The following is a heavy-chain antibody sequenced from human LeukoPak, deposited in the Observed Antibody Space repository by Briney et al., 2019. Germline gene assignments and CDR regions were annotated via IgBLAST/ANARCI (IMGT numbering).Heavy chain of an antibody. Sequence: ASVKVSCKASGYTFTGYYMHWVRQAPGQGLEWMGWINPNSGGTNYAQKFQGRVTMTRDTSIRTAYMELSRLRSDDTAMYYCARYYIGGRCFDYWGQGTLVTVSS. CDR2: INPNSGGT. D-gene: IGHD3-10*01. J-gene: IGHJ4*02. CDR3: ARYYIGGRCFDY. CDR1: GYTFTGYY. V-gene: IGHV1-2*02.